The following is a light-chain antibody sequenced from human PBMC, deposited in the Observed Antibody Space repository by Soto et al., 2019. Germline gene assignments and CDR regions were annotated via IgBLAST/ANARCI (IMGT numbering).Light chain of an antibody. V-gene: IGKV1-27*01. CDR3: QKYSSVPV. J-gene: IGKJ3*01. CDR2: AAS. CDR1: QDIRNL. Sequence: DIQMTQSPMSLSASVGDRVTITCRASQDIRNLVAWYQQKPGQAPKLLIYAASTLQSGVPSRFSGSGSGTDFTLTINCLQPEDVETYSCQKYSSVPVFGPGTKVEIK.